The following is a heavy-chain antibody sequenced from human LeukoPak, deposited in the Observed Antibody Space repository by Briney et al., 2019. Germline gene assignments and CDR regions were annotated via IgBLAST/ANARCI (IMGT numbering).Heavy chain of an antibody. J-gene: IGHJ6*03. CDR2: IYYRGGT. D-gene: IGHD3-10*01. CDR3: ARDRFGEDYMDV. CDR1: GGSISGHY. Sequence: SETLSLTCTVSGGSISGHYWSWIRQPPGQGLEWIGYIYYRGGTNYNLSLKSRVTISVDTSKNQFSLKLNSVTAADTAVYYCARDRFGEDYMDVWGKGTTVTVSS. V-gene: IGHV4-59*11.